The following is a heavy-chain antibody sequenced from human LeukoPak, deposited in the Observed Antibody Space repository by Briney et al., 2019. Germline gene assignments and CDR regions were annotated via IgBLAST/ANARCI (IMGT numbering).Heavy chain of an antibody. V-gene: IGHV4-4*07. CDR1: GGSISSYY. CDR3: ARDSYYYDSSNYWVLDY. J-gene: IGHJ4*02. D-gene: IGHD3-22*01. CDR2: IYTSGST. Sequence: PSETLSLTCTVSGGSISSYYWSWIRQPAGKGREWIGRIYTSGSTNYNPSLKSRVTMSVDTSKNQFSLKLSSVAAADTAVYYCARDSYYYDSSNYWVLDYWGQGTLVTVSS.